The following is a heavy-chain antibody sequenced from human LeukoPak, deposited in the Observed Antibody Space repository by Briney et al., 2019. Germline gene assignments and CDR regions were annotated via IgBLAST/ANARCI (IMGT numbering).Heavy chain of an antibody. D-gene: IGHD6-19*01. V-gene: IGHV3-21*01. Sequence: GGSLRLSCAASGFTFSSYSMNWVRQAPGKGLEWVSSISSSSSYIYYADSVKGRFTISRDNAKNSLYLRMNSLRAEDTAVYYCARRSGIAVAGAFDDWRQGSLVTASS. CDR3: ARRSGIAVAGAFDD. CDR1: GFTFSSYS. CDR2: ISSSSSYI. J-gene: IGHJ4*02.